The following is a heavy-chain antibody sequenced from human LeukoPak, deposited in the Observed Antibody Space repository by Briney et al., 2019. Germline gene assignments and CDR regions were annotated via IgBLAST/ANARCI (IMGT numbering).Heavy chain of an antibody. D-gene: IGHD4/OR15-4a*01. CDR3: ARDSGRRTIINGPFDY. V-gene: IGHV1-46*01. CDR1: ADIFSSYA. J-gene: IGHJ4*02. CDR2: LNPSGGST. Sequence: GASVKVSCKTSADIFSSYAINWVRQAPGQGLEWMGILNPSGGSTSYAQKFQGRVTMTRDMSTTTVYMDLSGLRSEDTAVYYCARDSGRRTIINGPFDYWGQGTLVTVSS.